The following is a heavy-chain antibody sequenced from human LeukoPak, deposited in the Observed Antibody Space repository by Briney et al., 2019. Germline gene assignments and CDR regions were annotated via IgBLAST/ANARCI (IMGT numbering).Heavy chain of an antibody. CDR1: GFTFSSYG. J-gene: IGHJ4*02. D-gene: IGHD4-17*01. Sequence: SGGSLRLSCAASGFTFSSYGMHWVRQAPGKGLEWVAFIRYDGSNKYYADSVKGRFTISRDNSKNTLYLQMNSLRAEDTAVYYCAKDLVTGYGDYGQFDYWGQGTLVTVSS. CDR2: IRYDGSNK. CDR3: AKDLVTGYGDYGQFDY. V-gene: IGHV3-30*02.